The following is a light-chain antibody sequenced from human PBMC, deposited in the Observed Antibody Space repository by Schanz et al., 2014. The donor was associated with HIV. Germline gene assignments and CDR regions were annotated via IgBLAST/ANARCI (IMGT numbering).Light chain of an antibody. Sequence: QSVLTQPPSVSGAPGQRVAISCTGNSSNIGADYDVHWYQQLPGTAPKLLIYGNSNRPSGVPDRFSASKSGISASLDITGLQAEDEADYYCQSYDSSLSAWVFGGGTKLTVL. V-gene: IGLV1-40*01. CDR1: SSNIGADYD. CDR2: GNS. J-gene: IGLJ3*02. CDR3: QSYDSSLSAWV.